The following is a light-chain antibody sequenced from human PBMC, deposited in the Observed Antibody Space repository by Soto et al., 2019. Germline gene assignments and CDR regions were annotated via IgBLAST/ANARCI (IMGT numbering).Light chain of an antibody. CDR2: GAS. CDR1: QSVGSNY. Sequence: EIVLTQSPGTLSLSPGERATLSCRASQSVGSNYLAWYQQKPGQAPRLLIYGASSRATGIPDRFSGSGSGTDFTLTISRLEPEDFAVYFCQHYGSSLTFGPGPKVDIK. CDR3: QHYGSSLT. V-gene: IGKV3-20*01. J-gene: IGKJ3*01.